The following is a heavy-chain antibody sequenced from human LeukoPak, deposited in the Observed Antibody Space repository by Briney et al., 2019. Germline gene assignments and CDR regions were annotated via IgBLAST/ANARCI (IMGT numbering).Heavy chain of an antibody. V-gene: IGHV3-7*01. D-gene: IGHD2-2*02. Sequence: GGSLRLSCAASGFTFSSYWMSWVRQAPGKGLEWVANIRQDGSEKYYVDSVKGRFTISRDNAKNSLYLQMNSLRAEDTAVYYCASSYCSSTSCYNVPDYWGQGTLVTVSS. CDR2: IRQDGSEK. J-gene: IGHJ4*02. CDR1: GFTFSSYW. CDR3: ASSYCSSTSCYNVPDY.